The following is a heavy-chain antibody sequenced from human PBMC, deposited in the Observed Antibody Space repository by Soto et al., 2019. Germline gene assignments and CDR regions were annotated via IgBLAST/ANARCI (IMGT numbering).Heavy chain of an antibody. D-gene: IGHD6-6*01. V-gene: IGHV4-38-2*01. Sequence: AVSGYSISSGYYWGWIRQPPGKGLEWIGSMYHSGNTYYNPSLKSRVTISVDTSKNQFSLKLSSVTAADTAVYYCARSSPRGVFDPWGQGTLVTVSS. CDR1: GYSISSGYY. J-gene: IGHJ5*02. CDR3: ARSSPRGVFDP. CDR2: MYHSGNT.